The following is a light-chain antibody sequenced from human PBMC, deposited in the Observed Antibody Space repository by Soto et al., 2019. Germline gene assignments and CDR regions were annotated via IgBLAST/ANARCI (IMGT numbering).Light chain of an antibody. CDR2: DAS. V-gene: IGKV3-11*01. CDR1: QSVDKH. J-gene: IGKJ4*01. Sequence: EIVLTPSPAILSLSPGERATLSCRASQSVDKHLVWYQQKPGQAPRLLIYDASSRATGIPARFSGSGSGTDFSLTITSLEPEDFAVYYCQQRTNWPLTFGGGTKVDIK. CDR3: QQRTNWPLT.